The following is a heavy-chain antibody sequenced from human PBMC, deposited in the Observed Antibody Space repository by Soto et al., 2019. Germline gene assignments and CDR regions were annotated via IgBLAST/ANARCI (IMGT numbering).Heavy chain of an antibody. CDR3: AKDRERDAWYEDY. CDR1: GFTFDDYA. V-gene: IGHV3-23*01. J-gene: IGHJ4*02. D-gene: IGHD6-13*01. Sequence: AGSLRLSCTASGFTFDDYAMHWVRQVPGKGLEWVSGISGSDGSTYYADSVKGRFTISRDNSKNTLYLKMNSLRAEDTAVYYCAKDRERDAWYEDYWGQGTLVTVSS. CDR2: ISGSDGST.